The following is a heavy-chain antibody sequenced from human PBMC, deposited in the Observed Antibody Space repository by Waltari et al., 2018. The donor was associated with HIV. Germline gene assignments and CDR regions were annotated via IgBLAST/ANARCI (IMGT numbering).Heavy chain of an antibody. CDR3: ARVRRAMDV. V-gene: IGHV1-3*04. Sequence: QVLLVQSGAEIKSPGASVTLSCEASGYEFNTYPIHWLRQAPGQSLEWMGWINTGNGNTEFSQTFHGRVTIIRDTSAPTVFLEVSSLRSEDTAVYYCARVRRAMDVWGQGTTVTVSS. J-gene: IGHJ6*02. CDR2: INTGNGNT. CDR1: GYEFNTYP.